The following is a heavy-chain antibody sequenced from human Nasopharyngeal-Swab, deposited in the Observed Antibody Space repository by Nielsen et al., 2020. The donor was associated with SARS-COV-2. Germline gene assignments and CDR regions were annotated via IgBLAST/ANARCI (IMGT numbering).Heavy chain of an antibody. CDR2: IYYSGST. CDR3: ARGGGDYYYYMDV. V-gene: IGHV4-59*01. J-gene: IGHJ6*03. Sequence: RQAPGKGLEWIGYIYYSGSTNYNPSLKSQVTISVDTSKDQFSLKLSSVTAADTAVYYCARGGGDYYYYMDVWGKGTTVTVSS.